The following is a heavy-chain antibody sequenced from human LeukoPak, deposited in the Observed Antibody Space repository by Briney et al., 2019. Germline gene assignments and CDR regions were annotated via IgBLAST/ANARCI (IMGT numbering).Heavy chain of an antibody. CDR2: LRGSVGST. V-gene: IGHV3-23*01. CDR1: GVTLRVYT. D-gene: IGHD5-12*01. CDR3: AKDRGRYSGYDYAVY. J-gene: IGHJ4*02. Sequence: PVGSLRLSCAASGVTLRVYTTSAGPETPQEGVWCGLALRGSVGSTYNADSVKGRFTISRDNSTNTLYLQMNSLRAEDTAVYYCAKDRGRYSGYDYAVYWGQGTLVTVSS.